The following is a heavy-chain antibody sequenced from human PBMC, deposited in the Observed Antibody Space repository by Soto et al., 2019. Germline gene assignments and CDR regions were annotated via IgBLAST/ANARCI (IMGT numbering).Heavy chain of an antibody. V-gene: IGHV3-23*01. Sequence: EVQLLEAGGGLGQPGGSLRLSCAASGFTFNSSAMSWVRQAPGKGLEWVSTTSGGAGSTYYADSVKSRFTISRDNSKNTLYLQMNSLRAVDTAVYHCAKGRYRIGWYDPYFDYWGQGTLVTVSS. CDR2: TSGGAGST. CDR3: AKGRYRIGWYDPYFDY. J-gene: IGHJ4*02. D-gene: IGHD6-19*01. CDR1: GFTFNSSA.